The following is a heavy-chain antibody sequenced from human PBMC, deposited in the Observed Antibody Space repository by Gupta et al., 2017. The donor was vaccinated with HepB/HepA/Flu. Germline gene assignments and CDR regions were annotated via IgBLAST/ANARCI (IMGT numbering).Heavy chain of an antibody. CDR3: EREPLAARACDI. J-gene: IGHJ3*02. CDR2: IYYRGST. Sequence: QVQLQESGPGLVKPSETLSLTCTVSGGSISSYFWSWIRQPPGKGLEWIGYIYYRGSTNYNPSLKSRVTISVDTSKNQLSLKLSSVTAAYTALDGCEREPLAARACDIWVQGTLGTVS. D-gene: IGHD6-6*01. V-gene: IGHV4-59*01. CDR1: GGSISSYF.